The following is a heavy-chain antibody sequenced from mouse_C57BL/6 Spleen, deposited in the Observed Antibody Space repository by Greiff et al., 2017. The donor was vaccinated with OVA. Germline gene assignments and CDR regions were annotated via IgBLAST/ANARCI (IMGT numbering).Heavy chain of an antibody. Sequence: VHLVESGPGLVQPSQSLSITCTVSGFSLTSYGVHWVRQSPGKGLEWLGVIWRGGSTDYNAAFISSLSISKDNSKSQVFCKMNSLQADDTAIYYCVRNWDGGAWFAYWGQGTLVTVSA. J-gene: IGHJ3*01. D-gene: IGHD4-1*01. V-gene: IGHV2-2*01. CDR1: GFSLTSYG. CDR3: VRNWDGGAWFAY. CDR2: IWRGGST.